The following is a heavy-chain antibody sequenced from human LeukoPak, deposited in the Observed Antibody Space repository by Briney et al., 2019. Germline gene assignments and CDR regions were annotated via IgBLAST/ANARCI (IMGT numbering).Heavy chain of an antibody. Sequence: GGSLRLSCAASGFTVSRNYMSWVRQAPGKGLEWVSIIYSGGSTYYADSVKGRFTISRDNSKNTLYLQMNSLRAEDTAVYYCAREYCSSTSCRSDAFDIWGQGIMVTVSS. J-gene: IGHJ3*02. V-gene: IGHV3-53*01. CDR1: GFTVSRNY. CDR3: AREYCSSTSCRSDAFDI. D-gene: IGHD2-2*01. CDR2: IYSGGST.